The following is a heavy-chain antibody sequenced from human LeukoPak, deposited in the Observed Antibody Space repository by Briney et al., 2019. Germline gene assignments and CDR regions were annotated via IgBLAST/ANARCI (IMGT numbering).Heavy chain of an antibody. CDR2: ISDSGNS. CDR1: GGSISSRSYY. V-gene: IGHV4-39*01. J-gene: IGHJ4*02. Sequence: SETLSLTCTVSGGSISSRSYYWGWIRQPPGKGLVWTGKISDSGNSYYSPSLRSRVTISIDTSKNQLSLKLSSATATDTAVYYCARGEKVLDYLDYWGQGTLVTVSS. CDR3: ARGEKVLDYLDY. D-gene: IGHD3-16*01.